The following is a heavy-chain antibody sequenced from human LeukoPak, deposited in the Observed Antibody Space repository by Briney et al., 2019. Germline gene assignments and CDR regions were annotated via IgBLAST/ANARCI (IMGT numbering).Heavy chain of an antibody. D-gene: IGHD2-2*01. J-gene: IGHJ4*02. CDR3: ARVNLGYCSSTNCSMGY. Sequence: GSVRGRFTISRENAKNSLYLQMNSLRAEDTAVYYCARVNLGYCSSTNCSMGYWGQGTLVTVSS. V-gene: IGHV3-13*01.